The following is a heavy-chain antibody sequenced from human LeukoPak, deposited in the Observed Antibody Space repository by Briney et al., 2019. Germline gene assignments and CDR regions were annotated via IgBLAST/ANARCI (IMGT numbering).Heavy chain of an antibody. Sequence: ASVKVSCKASGYTFTDYAMHWVRQAPGERLEWMGWINTGKGNTKYSQKFQGRVTITMDTSASTAYMELSSLRSGDTAVYYCARDHVVGLAPFDPWGQGTLVTVSS. V-gene: IGHV1-3*04. J-gene: IGHJ5*02. CDR2: INTGKGNT. CDR3: ARDHVVGLAPFDP. D-gene: IGHD2-15*01. CDR1: GYTFTDYA.